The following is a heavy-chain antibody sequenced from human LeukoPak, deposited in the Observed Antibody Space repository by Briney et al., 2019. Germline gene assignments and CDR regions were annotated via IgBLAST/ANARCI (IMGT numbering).Heavy chain of an antibody. CDR1: GGSLSSYY. Sequence: SETLSLTCTVSGGSLSSYYWSWIRQPAGKGLEWIGRIYTSVSTNYNPSLKSRVTMSVDTSKNQFSLKLSSVTAADTAVYFCARRGYSDYDGRYFFDYWGQGSLVTVSS. CDR3: ARRGYSDYDGRYFFDY. V-gene: IGHV4-4*07. CDR2: IYTSVST. J-gene: IGHJ4*02. D-gene: IGHD5-12*01.